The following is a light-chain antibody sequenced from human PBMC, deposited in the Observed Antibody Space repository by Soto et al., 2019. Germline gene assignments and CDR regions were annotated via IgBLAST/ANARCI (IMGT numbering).Light chain of an antibody. V-gene: IGLV1-44*01. CDR3: AAWDDSLNAYV. J-gene: IGLJ1*01. CDR2: SNN. Sequence: QSVLTQPPSASGTPGQRVTISCSGSSSNIGSNTVNWYQQLPGTAPKLLIYSNNERPSGVPDRVSGSKSGTSASLAISGLQSEDEADFYCAAWDDSLNAYVIGTGTKLTVL. CDR1: SSNIGSNT.